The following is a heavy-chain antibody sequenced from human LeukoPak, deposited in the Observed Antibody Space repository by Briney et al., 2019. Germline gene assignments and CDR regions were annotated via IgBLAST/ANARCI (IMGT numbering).Heavy chain of an antibody. CDR2: INHSGST. V-gene: IGHV4-34*01. J-gene: IGHJ4*02. CDR1: GGSFSGYY. Sequence: SETLSLTCAVYGGSFSGYYWSWIRQPPGKGLEWIGEINHSGSTNYNPSLKSRVTISVDTSKNQFSLKLSSVTAEDTAVYYCARDSLWFGELLSYFDYWGQGTLVTVSS. CDR3: ARDSLWFGELLSYFDY. D-gene: IGHD3-10*01.